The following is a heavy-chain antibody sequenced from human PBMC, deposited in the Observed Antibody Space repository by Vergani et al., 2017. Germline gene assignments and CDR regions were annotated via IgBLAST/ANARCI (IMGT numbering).Heavy chain of an antibody. Sequence: QVPLVESGGGVVQPGRSLRLSCAASGFTFGDHGIHWVRRAPGKGLEWVALISYDGTNKYYTNSVRGRFTISRDNSKSTLFLQMNSLRVEDMAVYYCARDVVGATTGERYFDYWGQGTLVTVSS. CDR1: GFTFGDHG. D-gene: IGHD1-26*01. V-gene: IGHV3-30-3*01. J-gene: IGHJ4*02. CDR3: ARDVVGATTGERYFDY. CDR2: ISYDGTNK.